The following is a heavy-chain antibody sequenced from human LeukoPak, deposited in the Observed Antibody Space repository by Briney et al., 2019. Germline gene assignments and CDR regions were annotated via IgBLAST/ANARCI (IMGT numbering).Heavy chain of an antibody. CDR2: ISYDGSNK. Sequence: GRSLRLSCAASGFTFSSYGMHWVRQAPGKGLEWVAVISYDGSNKYYADSVKGRFTISRDNSKNTLYLQMNSLRAEDTAVYYCAKELAYCGGDCYYYYGMDVWGQGTTVIVSS. J-gene: IGHJ6*02. CDR1: GFTFSSYG. D-gene: IGHD2-21*02. CDR3: AKELAYCGGDCYYYYGMDV. V-gene: IGHV3-30*18.